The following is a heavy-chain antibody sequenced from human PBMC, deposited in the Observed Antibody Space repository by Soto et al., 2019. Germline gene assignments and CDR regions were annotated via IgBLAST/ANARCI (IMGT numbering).Heavy chain of an antibody. CDR2: TYYRSKWYN. D-gene: IGHD1-26*01. CDR1: GDSVSSNSAA. V-gene: IGHV6-1*01. Sequence: SQTLSLTCAISGDSVSSNSAAWNWTRQSPSRGHEWLGRTYYRSKWYNDYAVSVKSRITINPDTSYNQFSLQLNFVTPEDTAVYYGARLLDYYYGMEVWGQGTTVTVSS. CDR3: ARLLDYYYGMEV. J-gene: IGHJ6*02.